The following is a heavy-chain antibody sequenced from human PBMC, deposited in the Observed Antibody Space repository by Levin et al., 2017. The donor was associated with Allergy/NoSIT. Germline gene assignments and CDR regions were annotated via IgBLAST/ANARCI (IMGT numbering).Heavy chain of an antibody. Sequence: SQTLSLTCTVSGGSISSYYWSWIRQPPGKGLEWIGYIYYSGSTNYNPSLKSRVTISVDTSKNQFSLKLSSVTAADTAVYYCARHCPSCPFDPWGQGTLVTVSS. V-gene: IGHV4-59*08. J-gene: IGHJ5*02. D-gene: IGHD2-15*01. CDR1: GGSISSYY. CDR3: ARHCPSCPFDP. CDR2: IYYSGST.